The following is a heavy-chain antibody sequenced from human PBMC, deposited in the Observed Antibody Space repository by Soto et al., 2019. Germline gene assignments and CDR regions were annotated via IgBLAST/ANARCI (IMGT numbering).Heavy chain of an antibody. V-gene: IGHV3-21*01. CDR1: GFTFSSYS. D-gene: IGHD4-4*01. Sequence: LRLSCAASGFTFSSYSMNWVRQAPGKGLEWVSSISSSSSYIYYADSVKGRFTISRDNAKNSLYLQMNSLRAEDTAVYYCARDLWIDYSNPFDYWGQGTLVTVSS. J-gene: IGHJ4*02. CDR3: ARDLWIDYSNPFDY. CDR2: ISSSSSYI.